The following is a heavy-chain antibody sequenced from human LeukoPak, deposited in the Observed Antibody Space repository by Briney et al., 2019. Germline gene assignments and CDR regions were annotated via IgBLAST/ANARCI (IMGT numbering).Heavy chain of an antibody. D-gene: IGHD1-7*01. V-gene: IGHV3-43*02. CDR3: AKDGELLPLYYYYYYYMDV. CDR1: GFTFDDYA. Sequence: GGSLRLSCAASGFTFDDYAMHWVRQAPGKGLESVSLISGAGGSTYYADSVKGRFTISRDNSKNSLYLQMNSLRTEDTALYYCAKDGELLPLYYYYYYYMDVWGKGTTVTVSS. CDR2: ISGAGGST. J-gene: IGHJ6*03.